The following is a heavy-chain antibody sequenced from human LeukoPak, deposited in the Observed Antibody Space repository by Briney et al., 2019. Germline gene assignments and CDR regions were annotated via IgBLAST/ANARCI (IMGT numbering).Heavy chain of an antibody. CDR3: ASSPAYSSSWYAIDN. D-gene: IGHD6-13*01. V-gene: IGHV3-13*01. CDR1: GFTFTNYN. Sequence: GGSLRLSCAASGFTFTNYNMHWVRQAAGEGLEWVSAIGTASDTYYPGSVKGRFTISRENAKNSLYLQMNSLSAGDTAVYYCASSPAYSSSWYAIDNWGQGTLVTVSS. CDR2: IGTASDT. J-gene: IGHJ4*02.